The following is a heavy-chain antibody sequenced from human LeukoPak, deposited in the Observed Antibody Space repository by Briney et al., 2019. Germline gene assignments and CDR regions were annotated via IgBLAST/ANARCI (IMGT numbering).Heavy chain of an antibody. CDR2: ISYDGRNK. J-gene: IGHJ4*02. Sequence: GGALRLSCAASGFTFSRYAMHWVRQAPGKGLGWGAVISYDGRNKYYADSVKGPFTISRDTSKNTLYMQMNSLRAEDTDVSYCARSHSGSFTTPFDYWGQGTLVTVSS. V-gene: IGHV3-30*04. D-gene: IGHD1-26*01. CDR1: GFTFSRYA. CDR3: ARSHSGSFTTPFDY.